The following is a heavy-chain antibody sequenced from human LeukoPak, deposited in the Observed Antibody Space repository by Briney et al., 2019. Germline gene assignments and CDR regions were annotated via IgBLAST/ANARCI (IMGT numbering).Heavy chain of an antibody. Sequence: PSETLSLTCAVYGGSFSGYYWSWIRQPPGKGLEWIGEINHSGSTNYNPSLKSRVTISVDTSKNQFSLKLSSVTAADTAVFYCARGAFHTSSVWFDPWGQGTLVTVSS. V-gene: IGHV4-34*01. D-gene: IGHD2-2*01. J-gene: IGHJ5*02. CDR1: GGSFSGYY. CDR2: INHSGST. CDR3: ARGAFHTSSVWFDP.